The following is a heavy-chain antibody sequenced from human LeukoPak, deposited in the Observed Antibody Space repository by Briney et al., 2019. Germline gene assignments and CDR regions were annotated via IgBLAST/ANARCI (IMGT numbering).Heavy chain of an antibody. Sequence: ASVKVPCKASGYTFTSYDINWVRQATGQGLEWMGWMNPNSGNTGYAQKFQGRVTMTRNTSISTAYMELSSLRSEDTAVYYCARGDTYYYDSSGYYPYDYWGQGTLVTVSS. CDR2: MNPNSGNT. CDR3: ARGDTYYYDSSGYYPYDY. V-gene: IGHV1-8*01. J-gene: IGHJ4*02. CDR1: GYTFTSYD. D-gene: IGHD3-22*01.